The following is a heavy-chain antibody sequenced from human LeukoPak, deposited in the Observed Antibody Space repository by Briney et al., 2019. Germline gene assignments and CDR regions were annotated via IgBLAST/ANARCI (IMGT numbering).Heavy chain of an antibody. J-gene: IGHJ4*02. CDR2: ISSSSSTI. CDR3: AKDHGSSDWYYFDY. V-gene: IGHV3-48*01. Sequence: GGSLRLSCAASGFTFSSYSMNWVRQAPGKGLEWVSYISSSSSTIYYADSVKSRFTISRDNSKNTLYLQMNTLRADDTAVYYCAKDHGSSDWYYFDYWGQGTLVTVSS. D-gene: IGHD6-13*01. CDR1: GFTFSSYS.